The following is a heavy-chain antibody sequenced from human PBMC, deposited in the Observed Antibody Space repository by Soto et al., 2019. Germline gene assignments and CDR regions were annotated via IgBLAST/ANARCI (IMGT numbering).Heavy chain of an antibody. D-gene: IGHD2-15*01. Sequence: EVQLLESGGGLVQPGGSLRLSCAASGFTFSNYAMNWVRQAPGKGLEWVSAISGSGGTTYYADSVKGRFTMSRDNSKNTLYVHVNSLSGEGGGVCFCVKGLCRRWWFAFDIWGHGTMVTVS. V-gene: IGHV3-23*01. CDR2: ISGSGGTT. J-gene: IGHJ3*02. CDR3: VKGLCRRWWFAFDI. CDR1: GFTFSNYA.